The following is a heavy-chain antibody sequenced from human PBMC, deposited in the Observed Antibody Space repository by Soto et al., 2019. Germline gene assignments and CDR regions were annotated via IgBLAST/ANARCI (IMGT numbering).Heavy chain of an antibody. CDR1: GGSISGYY. Sequence: PSETLSLTCTVSGGSISGYYWSWIRQPPGKGLEWIGYIHYSGYSNYNPSLKSRVTISVDTSRSQFSLKLSSVTAADTAVYYCARGERLGCAYWGQGTLVTVSS. CDR2: IHYSGYS. D-gene: IGHD1-1*01. V-gene: IGHV4-59*01. CDR3: ARGERLGCAY. J-gene: IGHJ1*01.